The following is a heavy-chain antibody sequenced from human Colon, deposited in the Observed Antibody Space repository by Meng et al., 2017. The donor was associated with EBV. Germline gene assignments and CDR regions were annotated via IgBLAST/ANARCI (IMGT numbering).Heavy chain of an antibody. D-gene: IGHD4-17*01. CDR1: GGSFTGYY. J-gene: IGHJ4*02. CDR2: ISHSGST. Sequence: QVQLQQWGAGLLKLSXXXXSXXTGXGGSFTGYYWSWIRQPPGKGLEWIGEISHSGSTNYNPSLKSRVTISLDTSKNQFSLRLSSVTAADTAVYYCARYRLQNDYGDQLYYFDDWGQGTLVTVSS. CDR3: ARYRLQNDYGDQLYYFDD. V-gene: IGHV4-34*01.